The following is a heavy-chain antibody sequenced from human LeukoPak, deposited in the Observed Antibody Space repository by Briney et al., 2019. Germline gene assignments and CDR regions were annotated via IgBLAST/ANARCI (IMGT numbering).Heavy chain of an antibody. V-gene: IGHV1-18*01. Sequence: ASVKVSCKASAYTFSNYDINWVRQAPGQGLEWLGWVSAYNRNTNYAQSLQGRVTMTTDTSTNTAYMELRSLRYDDTAVYYCARGPPWRLDYWGQGTLVTVSS. CDR2: VSAYNRNT. CDR1: AYTFSNYD. J-gene: IGHJ4*02. D-gene: IGHD3-3*01. CDR3: ARGPPWRLDY.